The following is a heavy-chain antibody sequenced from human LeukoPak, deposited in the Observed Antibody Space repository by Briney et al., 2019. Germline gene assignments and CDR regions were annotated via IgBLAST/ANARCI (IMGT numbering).Heavy chain of an antibody. CDR1: GGSVSSGSYY. CDR3: ARSRATMVRGSPNWNFDY. J-gene: IGHJ4*02. D-gene: IGHD3-10*01. V-gene: IGHV4-61*01. CDR2: IYYSGST. Sequence: PSETLSLTCTVSGGSVSSGSYYWSWIRQPPGKGLEWIGYIYYSGSTNYNPSLKSRVIILVDTSKNQFSLKLSSVTAADTAVYYCARSRATMVRGSPNWNFDYWGQGILVTVSS.